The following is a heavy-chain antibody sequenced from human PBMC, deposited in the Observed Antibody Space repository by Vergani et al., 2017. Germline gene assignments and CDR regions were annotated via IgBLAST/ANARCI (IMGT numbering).Heavy chain of an antibody. J-gene: IGHJ4*02. CDR1: GFTFSSYA. D-gene: IGHD1-26*01. Sequence: EVQLLESGGGLVQPGGSLRLSCAASGFTFSSYAINWVRQAPGKGLEWVSAISGSGSKKYYADSVKGRFTISRDNSKNTLYLQMNSLRAEDTAVYYCAKHPTVVGATRAVDYWGQGTLVIVSS. CDR2: ISGSGSKK. CDR3: AKHPTVVGATRAVDY. V-gene: IGHV3-23*01.